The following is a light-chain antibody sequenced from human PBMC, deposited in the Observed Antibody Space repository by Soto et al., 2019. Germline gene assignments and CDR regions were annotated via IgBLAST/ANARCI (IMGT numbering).Light chain of an antibody. CDR1: QSVISGY. V-gene: IGKV3-20*01. CDR2: GAS. CDR3: QQYSNTPPLT. Sequence: EIVLTQSPGTLSLSPGERATLSCRASQSVISGYLAWYQQKSGQAPRLLIFGASSRATGIADRFSGSGSGTTFTLTIISLEPADFVAYYCQQYSNTPPLTFGGGTKVEIK. J-gene: IGKJ4*01.